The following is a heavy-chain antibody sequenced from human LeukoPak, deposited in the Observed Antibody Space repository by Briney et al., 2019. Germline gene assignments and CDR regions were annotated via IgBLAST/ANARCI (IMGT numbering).Heavy chain of an antibody. D-gene: IGHD3-9*01. J-gene: IGHJ6*04. Sequence: GGSLRLSCAASGFTFSSYRMNWVRQAPGKGLEWVANINQDGSEKKYVDSVKGPFTISRDNAKNSLYLQMNSLRGEDTAVYYCARFHGTDWLDVWGKGNTVTVSS. CDR2: INQDGSEK. V-gene: IGHV3-7*01. CDR1: GFTFSSYR. CDR3: ARFHGTDWLDV.